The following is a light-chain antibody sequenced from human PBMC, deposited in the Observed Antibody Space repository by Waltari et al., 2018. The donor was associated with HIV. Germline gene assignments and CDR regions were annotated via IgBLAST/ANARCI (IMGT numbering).Light chain of an antibody. J-gene: IGLJ3*02. Sequence: SYELTQPPSVSVSPGQTARITCSGDALPRKYSYWYQQKPGQAPVLGIYKDRERPSGIPELFSGSSSGTIVTLTISGVQAEDEADYYCESADSSGSWVFGGGTKLTVL. CDR1: ALPRKY. CDR3: ESADSSGSWV. CDR2: KDR. V-gene: IGLV3-25*03.